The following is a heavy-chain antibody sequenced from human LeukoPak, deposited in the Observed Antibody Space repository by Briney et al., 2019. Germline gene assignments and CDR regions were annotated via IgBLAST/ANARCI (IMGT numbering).Heavy chain of an antibody. Sequence: PGRSLRLSCAASGFMFSSYAMHWVRQAPGKGLEWVAVISYDGSNKYYADSVKGRFTISRDNSKNTLYLQMNSLRAEDTAVYYCAKGWGCSGGSYSPPSAYFDYWGQGTLVTVSS. CDR3: AKGWGCSGGSYSPPSAYFDY. V-gene: IGHV3-30*04. D-gene: IGHD2-15*01. CDR1: GFMFSSYA. J-gene: IGHJ4*02. CDR2: ISYDGSNK.